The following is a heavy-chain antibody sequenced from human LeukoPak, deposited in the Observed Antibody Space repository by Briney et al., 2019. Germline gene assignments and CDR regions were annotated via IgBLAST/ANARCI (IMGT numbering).Heavy chain of an antibody. D-gene: IGHD1-26*01. J-gene: IGHJ4*02. V-gene: IGHV3-30*04. CDR3: ASSRGRSYFDY. CDR2: ISYDGSNK. CDR1: GFTFSSYA. Sequence: GGSLRLSCAASGFTFSSYAMHWVRQAPGKGLEWVAVISYDGSNKYYADSVKGRFTISRDNSKNTLYLQMNSLRAEDTAVYYCASSRGRSYFDYWGQGTLVTVSS.